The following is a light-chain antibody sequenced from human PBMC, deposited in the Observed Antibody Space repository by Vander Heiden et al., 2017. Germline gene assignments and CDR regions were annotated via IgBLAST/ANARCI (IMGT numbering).Light chain of an antibody. Sequence: DVILTQSPESLAASVGQAVSISGTSSQTLVDTDGEIYLNWYHQRPGQSPRRLIYKVSKRASGIPDRFSGSGSGTDFTLTVTRVEADDVGIYFCMQGTHWPTFGPGT. CDR1: QTLVDTDGEIY. V-gene: IGKV2-30*01. CDR2: KVS. CDR3: MQGTHWPT. J-gene: IGKJ3*01.